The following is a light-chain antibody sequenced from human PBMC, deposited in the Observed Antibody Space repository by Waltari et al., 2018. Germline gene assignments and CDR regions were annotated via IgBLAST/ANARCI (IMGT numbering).Light chain of an antibody. CDR2: QGT. CDR3: CSYAGTWL. V-gene: IGLV2-23*01. CDR1: NNDVGTYDL. Sequence: QSALTQPASMSASPGQSITISCTATNNDVGTYDLVSWYQQPPGRTPKLLIFQGTKRPSEVSGRFSGSKFADTASLTISGLQPEDEADYYCCSYAGTWLFGGGTKVTVL. J-gene: IGLJ3*02.